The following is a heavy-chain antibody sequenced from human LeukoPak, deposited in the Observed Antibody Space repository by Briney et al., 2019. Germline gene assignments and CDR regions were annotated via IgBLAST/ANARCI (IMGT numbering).Heavy chain of an antibody. V-gene: IGHV1-2*02. J-gene: IGHJ5*02. CDR1: GNSFTGYY. CDR2: INPNRGGT. CDR3: ARVVVVPAATHWFDP. Sequence: ASVKVSCKASGNSFTGYYMHWVRQAPGQGLEWMGWINPNRGGTNYAQKLQGRVTMTRDTSISTAYMELSKLRSDDTAVYYCARVVVVPAATHWFDPWGQGTLVTVSS. D-gene: IGHD2-2*01.